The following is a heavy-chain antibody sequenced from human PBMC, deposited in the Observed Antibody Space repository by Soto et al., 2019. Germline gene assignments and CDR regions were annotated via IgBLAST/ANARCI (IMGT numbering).Heavy chain of an antibody. CDR1: GFTFNSYW. D-gene: IGHD6-13*01. V-gene: IGHV3-7*01. Sequence: EVQLVEPGGGLDQPGGSLRLSCAASGFTFNSYWMNWVRQAPGKGLEWVANTNQDGGEKYYVDSVKDRFTISRDNAKNSLYLQMNSLRAEDMAVYYCARNRMGPSGNIYFDAWGQGTLVAVSS. CDR2: TNQDGGEK. CDR3: ARNRMGPSGNIYFDA. J-gene: IGHJ5*02.